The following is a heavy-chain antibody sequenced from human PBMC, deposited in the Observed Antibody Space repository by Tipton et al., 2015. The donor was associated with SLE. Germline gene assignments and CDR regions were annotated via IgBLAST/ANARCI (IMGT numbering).Heavy chain of an antibody. D-gene: IGHD1-26*01. V-gene: IGHV4-4*08. CDR1: GGSISGYY. Sequence: TLSLTCTVSGGSISGYYWGWIRQPPGKGLEWIGYIYDSGSTSYKPSLKTRVTISVDTSKNQFSLKLSSVTATDTAVYYCAREGVGSAFFDFWGQGTLVAVSS. J-gene: IGHJ4*02. CDR2: IYDSGST. CDR3: AREGVGSAFFDF.